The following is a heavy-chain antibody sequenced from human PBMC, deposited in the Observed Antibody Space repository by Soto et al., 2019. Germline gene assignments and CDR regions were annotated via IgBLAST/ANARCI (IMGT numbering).Heavy chain of an antibody. J-gene: IGHJ4*02. CDR3: ARSGLRELLPFDY. Sequence: QVQLVQSGTEVKKPGASLKVSCKASGYTFTSYGVSWVRQAPGQGLEWMGWISAYNGNTNYAQKLQGRVTVTTDTSTSTAYIELRTLRSDDTAVYYCARSGLRELLPFDYWGQGTLVTVSS. V-gene: IGHV1-18*04. D-gene: IGHD1-26*01. CDR2: ISAYNGNT. CDR1: GYTFTSYG.